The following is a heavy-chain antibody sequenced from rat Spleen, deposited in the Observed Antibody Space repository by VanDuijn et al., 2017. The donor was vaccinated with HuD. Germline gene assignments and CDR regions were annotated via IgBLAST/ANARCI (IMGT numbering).Heavy chain of an antibody. J-gene: IGHJ2*01. Sequence: EVQLVESGGGLVQPGRSLKLSCVASGFTFNNYWMTWIRQAPKKGLEWVASTSYEGSSTYYGDSVKGRFTISRDNAKITLYLQMDSLRSEDTATYYCARSRVYDYWGQGVMVTVSS. D-gene: IGHD1-4*01. V-gene: IGHV5-31*01. CDR1: GFTFNNYW. CDR3: ARSRVYDY. CDR2: TSYEGSST.